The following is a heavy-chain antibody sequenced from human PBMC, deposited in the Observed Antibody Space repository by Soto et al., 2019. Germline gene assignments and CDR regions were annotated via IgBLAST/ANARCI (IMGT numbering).Heavy chain of an antibody. D-gene: IGHD6-6*01. J-gene: IGHJ3*02. CDR1: GGTFSSYA. Sequence: SVRVSCKXSGGTFSSYAISWVRQAPGQGLEWMGGIIPIFGTANYAQKFQGRVTITADESTSTAYMELSSLRSEDTAVYYCARNPIIEYSSSSGAFDIWGQGTMVTVSS. CDR3: ARNPIIEYSSSSGAFDI. CDR2: IIPIFGTA. V-gene: IGHV1-69*13.